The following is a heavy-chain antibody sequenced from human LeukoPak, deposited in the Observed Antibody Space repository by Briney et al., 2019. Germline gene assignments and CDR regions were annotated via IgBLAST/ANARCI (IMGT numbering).Heavy chain of an antibody. CDR1: GFTFSSCE. Sequence: GGSLRLSCAASGFTFSSCEMNWVRQAPGKGLEWVSYISSSGSTIYYADSVKGRFTISRDNAKNSLYLQMNSLRAEDTAVYYCAREGCSGGSCYSRYYYYGMDVWGKGTTVTVSS. D-gene: IGHD2-15*01. V-gene: IGHV3-48*03. CDR2: ISSSGSTI. CDR3: AREGCSGGSCYSRYYYYGMDV. J-gene: IGHJ6*04.